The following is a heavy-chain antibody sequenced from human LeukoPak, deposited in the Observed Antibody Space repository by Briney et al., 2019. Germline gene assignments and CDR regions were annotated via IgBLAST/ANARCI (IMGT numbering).Heavy chain of an antibody. Sequence: GGSLRLSCAASGFTVSSNYMSWVRQAPGKGLEWVSVIYSGGSTYYADSVKGRFTISRDNSKNTLYLQMNSLRAEDTAVYYCAKDQDTMIVANWGQGTLVTVSS. V-gene: IGHV3-53*01. CDR2: IYSGGST. CDR3: AKDQDTMIVAN. CDR1: GFTVSSNY. D-gene: IGHD3-22*01. J-gene: IGHJ4*02.